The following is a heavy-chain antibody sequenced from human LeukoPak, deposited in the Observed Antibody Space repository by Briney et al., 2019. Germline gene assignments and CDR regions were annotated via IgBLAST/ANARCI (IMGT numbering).Heavy chain of an antibody. CDR2: IFFSGST. D-gene: IGHD6-13*01. Sequence: SETLSLTCSVSGGSFSSYYWTWIRQPPGKGLEWIGYIFFSGSTNYSPSLKSRVTISIDTSKNQLSLKLSSVTAADTAIYYCAGASSWYVFDSWAREPWSPSPQ. V-gene: IGHV4-59*01. CDR1: GGSFSSYY. J-gene: IGHJ4*02. CDR3: AGASSWYVFDS.